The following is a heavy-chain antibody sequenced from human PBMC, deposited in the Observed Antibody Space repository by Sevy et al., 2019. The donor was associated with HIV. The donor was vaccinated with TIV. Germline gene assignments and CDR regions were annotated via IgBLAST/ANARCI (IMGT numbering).Heavy chain of an antibody. CDR3: AREGGRNCSGGSCYGDAFDI. Sequence: SETLSLTCSVSGASVSSANDYWSWIRQPPGKGLEWIGNVFYFGSTNYNPSLKSRVTISLDMSKKQFSLKLSSVTASDTAVYYCAREGGRNCSGGSCYGDAFDIWGQGTMVTVSS. D-gene: IGHD2-15*01. CDR2: VFYFGST. J-gene: IGHJ3*02. CDR1: GASVSSANDY. V-gene: IGHV4-61*01.